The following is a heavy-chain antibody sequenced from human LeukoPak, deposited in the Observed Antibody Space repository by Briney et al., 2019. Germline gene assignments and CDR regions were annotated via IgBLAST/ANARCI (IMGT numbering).Heavy chain of an antibody. CDR2: IYNSETA. CDR1: GGSISDDD. D-gene: IGHD6-19*01. CDR3: ARGAGPFDS. V-gene: IGHV4-4*07. J-gene: IGHJ4*02. Sequence: SETLSLTCTVSGGSISDDDWSWIRQPAGKGPEGIGRIYNSETANYNPSLKSRVTMSVDTSKNQLSLRLRSVTAADTAVYYCARGAGPFDSWGQGTLVTVSS.